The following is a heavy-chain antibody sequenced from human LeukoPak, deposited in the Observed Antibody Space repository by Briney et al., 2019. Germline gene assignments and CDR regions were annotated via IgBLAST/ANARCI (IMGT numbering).Heavy chain of an antibody. CDR3: ARALFGYYDSSGYYPYY. V-gene: IGHV1-69*04. D-gene: IGHD3-22*01. CDR1: GGTFSSYA. J-gene: IGHJ4*02. CDR2: IIPILGIA. Sequence: ASVKVSCKASGGTFSSYAISWVRQAPGQGLEWMGRIIPILGIANYAQKFQGRVTITADKSTSTAYMELSSLRSEDTAVYYCARALFGYYDSSGYYPYYWGQGTLVTVSS.